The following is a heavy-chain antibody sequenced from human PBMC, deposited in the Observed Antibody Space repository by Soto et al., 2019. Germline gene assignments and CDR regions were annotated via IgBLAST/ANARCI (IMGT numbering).Heavy chain of an antibody. CDR3: ARADVPATAPFYY. V-gene: IGHV4-59*01. CDR1: GGSISNYY. D-gene: IGHD2-2*01. Sequence: SETLSLTCIVSGGSISNYYWSWIRQPPGKGLEWIGYIYYSGSTNYNPSLQSRVTISVDTSKNRFSLKLSSVTAADTAVYYCARADVPATAPFYYWGQGTLVTVSS. CDR2: IYYSGST. J-gene: IGHJ4*01.